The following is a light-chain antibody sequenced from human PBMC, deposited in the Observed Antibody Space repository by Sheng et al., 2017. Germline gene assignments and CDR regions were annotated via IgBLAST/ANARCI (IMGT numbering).Light chain of an antibody. V-gene: IGKV3-11*01. J-gene: IGKJ3*01. Sequence: EIVLTQSPATLSLSPGERATLSCRASQSVRSSLVWFQQKPGQAPRLLIYDVSTRFTGIPARFSGSGSGTDFTLTISTLEPEDFAVYYCQQRNKWPFTFGPGTKVDLK. CDR2: DVS. CDR1: QSVRSS. CDR3: QQRNKWPFT.